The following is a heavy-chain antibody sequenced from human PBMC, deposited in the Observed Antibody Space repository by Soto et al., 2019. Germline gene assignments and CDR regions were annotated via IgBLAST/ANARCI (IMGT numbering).Heavy chain of an antibody. D-gene: IGHD2-15*01. J-gene: IGHJ6*02. CDR3: ARLGGSGYYYYYGMDV. Sequence: ETLSLTCTVSGGSISSSSYDWGLVRRRPGKGLEWIGSIYYSGSTYYNPSLKSRVTISVDTSKNQFSLKLSSVTAADTAVYYCARLGGSGYYYYYGMDVWGQGTTVTVSS. CDR1: GGSISSSSYD. V-gene: IGHV4-39*01. CDR2: IYYSGST.